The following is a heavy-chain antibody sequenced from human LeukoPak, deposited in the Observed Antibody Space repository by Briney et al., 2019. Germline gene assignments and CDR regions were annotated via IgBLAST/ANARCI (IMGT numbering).Heavy chain of an antibody. Sequence: SETLSLTCAVSGGPFSAYYWSLIRQPPGKGLEWIWEINHSGSINYNPSLKSRVTISIDTSKKQFSLKLNSVTAADTAVYYCAREAYSYEILTGYQRSNCFDPWGRGILVTVSS. CDR1: GGPFSAYY. J-gene: IGHJ5*02. V-gene: IGHV4-34*01. D-gene: IGHD3-9*01. CDR3: AREAYSYEILTGYQRSNCFDP. CDR2: INHSGSI.